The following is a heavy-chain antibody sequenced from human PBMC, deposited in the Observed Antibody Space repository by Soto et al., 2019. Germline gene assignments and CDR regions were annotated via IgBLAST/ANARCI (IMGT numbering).Heavy chain of an antibody. V-gene: IGHV4-39*01. CDR1: GVSISSSSYY. J-gene: IGHJ4*02. Sequence: PSETLSLTCTVSGVSISSSSYYWGWIRQPPGKGLEWIGSIYYSGSTYYNPSLKSRVTISVDTSKNQFSLKLSSVTAADTAVYYCAGGHADIVVVVPCSELDYWGQGTLVTVSS. D-gene: IGHD2-15*01. CDR3: AGGHADIVVVVPCSELDY. CDR2: IYYSGST.